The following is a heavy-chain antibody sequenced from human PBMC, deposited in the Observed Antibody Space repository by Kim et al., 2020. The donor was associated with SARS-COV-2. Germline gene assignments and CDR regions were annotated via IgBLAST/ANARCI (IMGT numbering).Heavy chain of an antibody. V-gene: IGHV4-39*07. Sequence: SLKSQVTISGDTSKNQCSLKLSSVTAADTAVYYCARALYDTPRGYGMDVWGQGTTVTVSS. D-gene: IGHD3-9*01. J-gene: IGHJ6*02. CDR3: ARALYDTPRGYGMDV.